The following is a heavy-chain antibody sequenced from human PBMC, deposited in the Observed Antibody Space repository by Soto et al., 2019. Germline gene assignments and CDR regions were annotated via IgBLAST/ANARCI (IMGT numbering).Heavy chain of an antibody. Sequence: QVQLVQSGAEVKKPGSSVKVSCKASGGTFSSYAISWLRQPPGQGLEGMGGIIPIFGTANYAQKFQGRVTITADESTSTAYMELSSLRSEDTAVYYCARDTGYCTNGVCSHYYYYGMDVWGQGTTVTVSS. J-gene: IGHJ6*02. V-gene: IGHV1-69*01. CDR3: ARDTGYCTNGVCSHYYYYGMDV. CDR2: IIPIFGTA. CDR1: GGTFSSYA. D-gene: IGHD2-8*01.